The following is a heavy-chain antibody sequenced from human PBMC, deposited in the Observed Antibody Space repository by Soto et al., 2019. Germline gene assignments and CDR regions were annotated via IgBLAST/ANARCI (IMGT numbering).Heavy chain of an antibody. CDR1: GYTFSNYA. CDR2: INTGSGYT. D-gene: IGHD2-8*02. CDR3: ARDRVYTGGSDADY. Sequence: QVHLVQSGAEVKTPGSSVRVSCKTSGYTFSNYAISWVRQAPGQGLEWMGWINTGSGYTNYAHDRVTMTKDASTYTAYLELTSLRSDDTAIYYCARDRVYTGGSDADYWGQGTLVTVSS. V-gene: IGHV1-18*01. J-gene: IGHJ4*02.